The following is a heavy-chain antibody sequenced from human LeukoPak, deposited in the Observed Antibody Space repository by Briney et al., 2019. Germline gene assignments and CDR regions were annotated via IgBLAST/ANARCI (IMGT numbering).Heavy chain of an antibody. D-gene: IGHD6-25*01. CDR1: GYTFTSNS. CDR2: ISAYNGNT. J-gene: IGHJ4*02. Sequence: ASVKVSCKASGYTFTSNSVSWVRQAPGQGLEWMGWISAYNGNTNNAQKLQGRVTMTTDTSTSTAYMELRSLRSDDTAVYYCARDAGGHYFDYWGQGTLVTVSS. CDR3: ARDAGGHYFDY. V-gene: IGHV1-18*01.